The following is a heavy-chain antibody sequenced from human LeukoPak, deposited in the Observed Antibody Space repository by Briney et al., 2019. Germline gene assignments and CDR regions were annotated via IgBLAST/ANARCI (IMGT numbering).Heavy chain of an antibody. CDR3: ARGENTYIDY. D-gene: IGHD3-16*01. CDR2: IGTAGDT. Sequence: GGSLRLSCAASGFTFSSYDMHWVRQATGKGLEWVSAIGTAGDTYYPGSVKGRFTISRDNSKNTLYLQMNSLRAEDTAVYYCARGENTYIDYWGQGTLVTVSS. V-gene: IGHV3-13*01. CDR1: GFTFSSYD. J-gene: IGHJ4*02.